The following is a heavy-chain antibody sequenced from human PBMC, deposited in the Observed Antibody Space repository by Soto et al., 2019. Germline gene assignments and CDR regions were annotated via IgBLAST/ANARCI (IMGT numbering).Heavy chain of an antibody. D-gene: IGHD2-8*01. V-gene: IGHV3-48*03. Sequence: EAELVESGGGLVQPGGSLTLSCAASGFIFSDYEVDWVRQAPGRGPEWISYISAGGTTIYYAASVKGRFTISRDDAKKSLYLHMNNLRVDDTAIYFCVKEYCTGGTCFDDFDLWGQGTVVTVSS. CDR3: VKEYCTGGTCFDDFDL. CDR2: ISAGGTTI. CDR1: GFIFSDYE. J-gene: IGHJ3*01.